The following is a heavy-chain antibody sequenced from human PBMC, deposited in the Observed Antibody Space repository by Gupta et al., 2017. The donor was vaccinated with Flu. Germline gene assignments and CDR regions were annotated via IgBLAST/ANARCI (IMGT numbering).Heavy chain of an antibody. CDR2: INSDGSST. V-gene: IGHV3-74*01. J-gene: IGHJ5*02. D-gene: IGHD5-24*01. CDR3: ARGPPGRWLQMNWFDP. Sequence: EVQLVESGGGLVQPGGSLRLSCAASGFTFSSYWMHWVRQAPGKGLVWVSRINSDGSSTSYADSVKGRFTISRDNAKNTLYLQMNSLRAEDTAVYYCARGPPGRWLQMNWFDPWGQGTLVTVSS. CDR1: GFTFSSYW.